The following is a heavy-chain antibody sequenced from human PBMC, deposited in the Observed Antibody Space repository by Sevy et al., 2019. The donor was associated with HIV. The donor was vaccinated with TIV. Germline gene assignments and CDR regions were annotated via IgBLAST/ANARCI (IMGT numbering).Heavy chain of an antibody. D-gene: IGHD6-19*01. CDR1: GFTFSSYD. CDR2: IGTAGDK. J-gene: IGHJ4*02. Sequence: GGSLRLSCAASGFTFSSYDMHWVRQPKGKGLEWVSAIGTAGDKNYPGSVKARFTISRENAKNSLYLQMNSLRVGDTAVYYCARAYSSGWYDYWGQGTLVTVSS. V-gene: IGHV3-13*01. CDR3: ARAYSSGWYDY.